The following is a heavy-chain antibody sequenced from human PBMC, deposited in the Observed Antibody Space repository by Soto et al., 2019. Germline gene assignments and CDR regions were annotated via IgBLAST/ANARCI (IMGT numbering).Heavy chain of an antibody. CDR3: ARVPVSDFVWGSYRYTFDY. CDR1: GYAFTDHY. CDR2: INPDSGGT. J-gene: IGHJ4*02. D-gene: IGHD3-16*02. Sequence: ASVKVSCKASGYAFTDHYIHWVRQAPGQGLEWMGWINPDSGGTNFALSFQGSVTMTRDTSISTAYMELSRLTSHDTAVYYCARVPVSDFVWGSYRYTFDYWGQGTLFTVSS. V-gene: IGHV1-2*02.